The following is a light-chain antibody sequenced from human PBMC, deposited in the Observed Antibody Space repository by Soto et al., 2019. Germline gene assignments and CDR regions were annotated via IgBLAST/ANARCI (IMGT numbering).Light chain of an antibody. Sequence: EIVLTQSPATLSLSPGERATLSCRASQSVGTYLAWYQQKRGQSPRLLIYGASKRAPGIPARLSGSGSGTDFTLTINSLEPEDFAVYHCLQRSIGFTFGPGTKVEVK. CDR2: GAS. V-gene: IGKV3-11*01. CDR1: QSVGTY. CDR3: LQRSIGFT. J-gene: IGKJ3*01.